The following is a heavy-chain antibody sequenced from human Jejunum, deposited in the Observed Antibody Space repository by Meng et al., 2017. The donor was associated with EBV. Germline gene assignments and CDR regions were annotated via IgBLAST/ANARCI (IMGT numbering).Heavy chain of an antibody. J-gene: IGHJ4*02. CDR2: INGDGSRT. CDR3: AKDRNYYIDY. V-gene: IGHV3-74*01. CDR1: GFTFSGFW. Sequence: EMQLVESGGGLIQPGGSLRLSCAASGFTFSGFWMYWVRQVPGKGLVWISRINGDGSRTTYADSVKDRFTISRDNAKNTLYLQMNSLRAEDTAVYYCAKDRNYYIDYWGQGTLVTVSS.